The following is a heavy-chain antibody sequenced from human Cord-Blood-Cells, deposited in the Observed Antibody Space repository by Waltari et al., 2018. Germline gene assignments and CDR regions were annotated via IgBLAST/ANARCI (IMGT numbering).Heavy chain of an antibody. D-gene: IGHD1-20*01. J-gene: IGHJ4*02. V-gene: IGHV1-69*06. CDR1: GGTVSSYA. Sequence: QVQLVQSGAEVKKSGSSVKVSCKASGGTVSSYAISWVRQAPGQGLEWMGGIIPIFGTANYAQKFQGRVTITADKSTSTAYMELSSLRSEDTAVYYCARCITGTTYYFDYWGQGTLVTVSS. CDR3: ARCITGTTYYFDY. CDR2: IIPIFGTA.